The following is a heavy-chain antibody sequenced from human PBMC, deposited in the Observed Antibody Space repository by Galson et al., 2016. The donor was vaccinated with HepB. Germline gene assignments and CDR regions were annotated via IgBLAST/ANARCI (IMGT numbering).Heavy chain of an antibody. CDR1: GGSMSGDEYS. V-gene: IGHV4-30-2*01. D-gene: IGHD3-10*01. Sequence: TLSLTCAVSGGSMSGDEYSWSWIRQPPGKGLQWIGYVYYNGITYYNPSLKSRVTMSIDRSKNQFSLNLTSVSAADTAVYYCARRLLWFTDRYFGLWGRGTLVTVSS. CDR3: ARRLLWFTDRYFGL. CDR2: VYYNGIT. J-gene: IGHJ2*01.